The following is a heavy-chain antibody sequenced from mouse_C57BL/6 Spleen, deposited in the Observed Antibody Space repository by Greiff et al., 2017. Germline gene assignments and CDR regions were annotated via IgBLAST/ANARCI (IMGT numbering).Heavy chain of an antibody. V-gene: IGHV14-4*01. Sequence: EVKLVESGAELVRPGASVKLSCTASGFTINDDYMHWVKQRPEQGLEWIGWIDPENGDTEYASKFQGKATITADTSSNTAYLQLSSLTSEDTAVYYCTTYSYWGQGTLVTVSA. CDR1: GFTINDDY. CDR2: IDPENGDT. J-gene: IGHJ3*01. CDR3: TTYSY.